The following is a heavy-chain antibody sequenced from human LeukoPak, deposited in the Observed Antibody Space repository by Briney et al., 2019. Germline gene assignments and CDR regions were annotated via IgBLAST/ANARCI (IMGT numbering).Heavy chain of an antibody. CDR3: AKITGYYGSGKRFDY. CDR2: ISGSGGST. V-gene: IGHV3-23*01. CDR1: GFTFSSYA. Sequence: PGGSPRLSCAASGFTFSSYAMSWVRQAPGKGLEWVSAISGSGGSTYYADSVKGRFTISRDNSKNTLYLQMNSLRAEDTAVYYCAKITGYYGSGKRFDYWGQGTLVTVSS. D-gene: IGHD3-10*01. J-gene: IGHJ4*02.